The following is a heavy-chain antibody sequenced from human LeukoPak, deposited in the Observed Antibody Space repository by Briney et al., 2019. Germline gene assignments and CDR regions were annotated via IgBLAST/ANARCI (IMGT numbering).Heavy chain of an antibody. Sequence: GGSLRLSCEASGFTFSSYEMNWVRQAPGKGLEWVSYISSSGKTIYYADSTKGRFTVSRDNAKNSLYLQMNSLRAEDTAVYYCATTSIAAAVPGCFDYCGQGTLVTVFS. CDR2: ISSSGKTI. CDR1: GFTFSSYE. V-gene: IGHV3-48*03. D-gene: IGHD6-13*01. J-gene: IGHJ4*02. CDR3: ATTSIAAAVPGCFDY.